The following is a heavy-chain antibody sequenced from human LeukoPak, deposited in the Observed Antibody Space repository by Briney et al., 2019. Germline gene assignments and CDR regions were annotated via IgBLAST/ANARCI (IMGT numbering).Heavy chain of an antibody. CDR3: ARDRSGGIPVAGPPKN. D-gene: IGHD6-19*01. CDR1: GFTFSSYA. Sequence: PGGSLRLSCAASGFTFSSYAMHWVRQAPGKGLEWVAVISYDGSNKYYADSVKGRFTISRDNSKNTLYLQMNSLRAEDTAVYYCARDRSGGIPVAGPPKNWGQGTLVTVSS. CDR2: ISYDGSNK. V-gene: IGHV3-30-3*01. J-gene: IGHJ4*02.